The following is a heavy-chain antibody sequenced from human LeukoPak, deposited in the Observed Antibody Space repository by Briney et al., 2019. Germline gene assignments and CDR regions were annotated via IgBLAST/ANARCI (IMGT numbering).Heavy chain of an antibody. CDR3: ARRYCSDGSCYSSLDF. J-gene: IGHJ4*02. V-gene: IGHV4-59*08. Sequence: SETLSLTCTVSGGSISSYYWSWIRQPPGKGLEWIGYIYSSGSTTYNPSLKSRVTISVDTSKNQFSLKLSSVTAAHTAVYYCARRYCSDGSCYSSLDFWGQGTLVTVSS. D-gene: IGHD2-15*01. CDR2: IYSSGST. CDR1: GGSISSYY.